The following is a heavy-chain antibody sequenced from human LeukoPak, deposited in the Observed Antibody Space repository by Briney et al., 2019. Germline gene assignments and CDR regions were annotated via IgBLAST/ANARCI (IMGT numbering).Heavy chain of an antibody. V-gene: IGHV1-69*05. D-gene: IGHD2-15*01. CDR1: GGTFSSYA. CDR3: ARDGEDIVVVVAATGYFDY. J-gene: IGHJ4*02. CDR2: IIPIFGTA. Sequence: GASVKVSCKASGGTFSSYAISWVRQAPGQGLEWMGGIIPIFGTANYAQKFQGRVTITTDESTSTAYMELSSLRSEDTAVYYCARDGEDIVVVVAATGYFDYWGQGTLVTVSS.